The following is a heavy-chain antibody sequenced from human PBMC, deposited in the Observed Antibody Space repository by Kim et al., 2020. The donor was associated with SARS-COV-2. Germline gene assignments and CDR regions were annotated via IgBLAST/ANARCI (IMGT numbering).Heavy chain of an antibody. V-gene: IGHV3-23*01. J-gene: IGHJ6*02. Sequence: GGSLRLSCAASGFTFSSYAMSWVRQAPGKGLEWVSAISGSGGSTYYADSVKGRFTISRDNSKNTLYLQMNSLRAEDTAVYYCAKTIPRYDYGDLNTYYYYYGMDVWGQGTTVTVSS. CDR3: AKTIPRYDYGDLNTYYYYYGMDV. CDR2: ISGSGGST. CDR1: GFTFSSYA. D-gene: IGHD4-17*01.